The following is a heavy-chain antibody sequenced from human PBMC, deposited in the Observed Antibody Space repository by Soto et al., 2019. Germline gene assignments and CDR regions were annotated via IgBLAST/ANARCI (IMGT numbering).Heavy chain of an antibody. V-gene: IGHV2-26*01. CDR3: ARMALGYSGRFVAY. D-gene: IGHD6-13*01. CDR1: GFSLSNARMG. Sequence: QVTLKVSGPVLVKPTETLTLTCTVSGFSLSNARMGVSWIRQPPGKALEWLAHLFAHDEKSYSTSLTSRLTISKDTSKSQVVLTMTNMDPVDTATYSCARMALGYSGRFVAYWGQGPLVTVSS. CDR2: LFAHDEK. J-gene: IGHJ4*02.